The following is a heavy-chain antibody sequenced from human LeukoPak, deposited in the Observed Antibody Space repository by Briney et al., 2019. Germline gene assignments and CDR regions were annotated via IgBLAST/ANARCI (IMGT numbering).Heavy chain of an antibody. V-gene: IGHV1-18*01. CDR1: GYTFTSYG. CDR3: ARDTGYCSSTSCYDGKFADY. CDR2: ISAYNGNT. J-gene: IGHJ4*02. D-gene: IGHD2-2*01. Sequence: ASVKVSCKASGYTFTSYGISWVRQATGQGLEWMGWISAYNGNTNYAQKLQGRVTMTTHTSTSTAYMELRSLRSDDTAVYYCARDTGYCSSTSCYDGKFADYWGQGTLVTVSS.